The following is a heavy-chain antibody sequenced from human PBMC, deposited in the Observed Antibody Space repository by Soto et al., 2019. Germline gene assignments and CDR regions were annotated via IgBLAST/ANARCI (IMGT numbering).Heavy chain of an antibody. Sequence: GESLKISCNASGYKFTTFWLNWVRQTPGKGLEWLGRIDPTDSFTNYSPPFEGHVTISVDRSISTAYLQWNSLQASDTAIYYCARPASGGSRDAFAVWGKGPTVTVS. CDR3: ARPASGGSRDAFAV. J-gene: IGHJ3*01. CDR1: GYKFTTFW. D-gene: IGHD2-15*01. CDR2: IDPTDSFT. V-gene: IGHV5-10-1*01.